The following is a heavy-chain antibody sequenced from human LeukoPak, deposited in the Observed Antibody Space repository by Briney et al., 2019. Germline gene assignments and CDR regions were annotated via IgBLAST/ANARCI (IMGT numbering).Heavy chain of an antibody. CDR1: GGSFSGYY. Sequence: SETLSLTCAVYGGSFSGYYWSWIRQPPGKGLEWIGYIYYSGSTNYNPSLKSRVTISVDTSKNQFSLKLSSVTAADTAVYYCARVNTAIIYGMDVWGQGTTVTVSS. J-gene: IGHJ6*02. CDR3: ARVNTAIIYGMDV. V-gene: IGHV4-59*01. CDR2: IYYSGST. D-gene: IGHD5-18*01.